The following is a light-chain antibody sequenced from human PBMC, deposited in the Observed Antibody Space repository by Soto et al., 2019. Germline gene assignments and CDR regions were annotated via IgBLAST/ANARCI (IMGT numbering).Light chain of an antibody. J-gene: IGKJ2*01. CDR3: QQSYSTPYT. V-gene: IGKV1-39*01. CDR1: QTISSW. CDR2: AAS. Sequence: DIQMTQSPSTLSGSVGDRVTITCRASQTISSWLAWYQQKPGKAPKVLIYAASNLQSGVPSRFSGSESGTDFTLTISSLQPEDFATYYCQQSYSTPYTFGQGTKVEIK.